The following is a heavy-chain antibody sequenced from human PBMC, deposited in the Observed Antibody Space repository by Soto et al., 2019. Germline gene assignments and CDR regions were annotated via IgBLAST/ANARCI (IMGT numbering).Heavy chain of an antibody. CDR3: AKDTNSVPAAIDY. V-gene: IGHV3-9*01. CDR2: ISWSGGTI. CDR1: GFTFDDYA. Sequence: EVQLVESGGGLVQPGRSLRLSCAASGFTFDDYAMHWVRQAPGKGLEWVSGISWSGGTIGYADSVKGRFTISRDNAKNSLYLQMNSLRPEDTALYYCAKDTNSVPAAIDYWGQGTLVTVSS. J-gene: IGHJ4*02. D-gene: IGHD2-2*02.